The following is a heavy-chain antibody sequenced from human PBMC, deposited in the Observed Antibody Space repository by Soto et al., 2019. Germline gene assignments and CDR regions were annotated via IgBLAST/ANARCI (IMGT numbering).Heavy chain of an antibody. CDR1: GGIVSSNSAA. J-gene: IGHJ4*02. V-gene: IGHV6-1*01. CDR3: ARVVYHYYGSGSYPPPFDY. CDR2: TYYRSKWYN. D-gene: IGHD3-10*01. Sequence: SQTLSLTCAISGGIVSSNSAAWNWIRQSPSRGLEWLGRTYYRSKWYNDYAVSVKSRITINPDTSKNQFSLQLNSVTPEDTAVYYCARVVYHYYGSGSYPPPFDYWGQGTLVTVSS.